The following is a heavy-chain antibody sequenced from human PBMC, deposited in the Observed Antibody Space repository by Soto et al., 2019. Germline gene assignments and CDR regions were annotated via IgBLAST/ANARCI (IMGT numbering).Heavy chain of an antibody. CDR1: GGSISSSSNY. Sequence: YETLSLTRTFSGGSISSSSNYWGWIRQARGKWLEWIGSIYYSGSTSYNPSLKSRATISVDTSKNQFSLKLSSVTAADTAVHYCATLSSGWIDYWGQGTLVTVS. V-gene: IGHV4-39*01. D-gene: IGHD6-19*01. J-gene: IGHJ4*02. CDR2: IYYSGST. CDR3: ATLSSGWIDY.